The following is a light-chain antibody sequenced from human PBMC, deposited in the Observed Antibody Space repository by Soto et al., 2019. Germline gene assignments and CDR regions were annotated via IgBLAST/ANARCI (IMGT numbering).Light chain of an antibody. CDR3: SSFAGISTV. V-gene: IGLV2-8*01. CDR2: EVS. CDR1: SSDVGAYNF. Sequence: QSVLTQPPSASGSPGQSVTISCTGTSSDVGAYNFVSWYQQHPGKAPKLMIYEVSNRPSGVTDRFSGSKSGNTASLTVSGLQAEDEADYYCSSFAGISTVFGTGTKLTVL. J-gene: IGLJ1*01.